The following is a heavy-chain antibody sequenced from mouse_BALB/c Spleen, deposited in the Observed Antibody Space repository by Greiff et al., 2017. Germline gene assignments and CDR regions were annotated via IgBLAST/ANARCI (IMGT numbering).Heavy chain of an antibody. Sequence: VQLQQSGPELVKPGASVKIPCKASGYTFTDYNMDWVKQSHGKSLEWIGDINPNNGGTIYNQKFKGKATLTVDKSSSTAYMELRSLTSEDTAVYYCARGNYYGSSPRFAYWGQGTLVTVSA. V-gene: IGHV1-18*01. D-gene: IGHD1-1*01. J-gene: IGHJ3*01. CDR2: INPNNGGT. CDR1: GYTFTDYN. CDR3: ARGNYYGSSPRFAY.